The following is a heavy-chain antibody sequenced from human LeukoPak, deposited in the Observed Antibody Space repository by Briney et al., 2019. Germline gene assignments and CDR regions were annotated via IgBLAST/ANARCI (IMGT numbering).Heavy chain of an antibody. V-gene: IGHV3-48*04. CDR2: ISSSSSTI. J-gene: IGHJ4*02. CDR3: ARDRGGSYSAIDY. Sequence: GGSLRLSCAASGFIFISYSINWFRQAPGKGPGGVSFISSSSSTIYYADSVKGRFTISRDNAKNSLYLQMNSLRAEDTAVYYCARDRGGSYSAIDYWGQGTLVTVSS. CDR1: GFIFISYS. D-gene: IGHD1-26*01.